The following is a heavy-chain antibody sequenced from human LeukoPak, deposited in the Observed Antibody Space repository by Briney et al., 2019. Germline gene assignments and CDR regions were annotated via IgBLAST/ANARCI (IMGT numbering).Heavy chain of an antibody. V-gene: IGHV1-46*01. CDR2: INPSGGST. CDR3: ARDRRPSIVGAWSPPDY. J-gene: IGHJ4*02. D-gene: IGHD1-26*01. CDR1: GYTFTTYY. Sequence: ASVKVSCKASGYTFTTYYIHWVRQAPGQGLEWMGIINPSGGSTSYAQKFQGRVTMTRDTSTSTVYMELSSLRSEDTAVYYCARDRRPSIVGAWSPPDYWGQGTLVTVSS.